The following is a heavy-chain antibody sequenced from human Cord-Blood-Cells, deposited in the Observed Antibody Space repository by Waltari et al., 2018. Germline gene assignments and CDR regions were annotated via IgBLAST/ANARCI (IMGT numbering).Heavy chain of an antibody. D-gene: IGHD6-6*01. CDR2: INAGNGNT. CDR1: GYTFTSYA. J-gene: IGHJ4*02. V-gene: IGHV1-3*01. Sequence: QVQLVQSGAEVKKPGASVKVSCKASGYTFTSYATHWVRQAPGQRLEWMGWINAGNGNTKYSQKFQGRVTITRDTSASTAYMELSSLRSEDTAVYYCARVNPQQGSNPYFDYWGQGTLVTVSS. CDR3: ARVNPQQGSNPYFDY.